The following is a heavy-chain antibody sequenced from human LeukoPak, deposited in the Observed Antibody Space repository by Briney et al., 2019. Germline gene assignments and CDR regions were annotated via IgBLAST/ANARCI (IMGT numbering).Heavy chain of an antibody. CDR1: GFIFSSNA. V-gene: IGHV3-23*01. CDR3: AKIVNTMSDY. CDR2: ISGSGAYT. J-gene: IGHJ4*02. Sequence: AGGSLRLSCAASGFIFSSNAMTWVSQAPGKGLEWVSSISGSGAYTYYADSVKGRFTISRDNSKSTLYLQMNSLRAEDTAVYYCAKIVNTMSDYWGQGTLVTVSS. D-gene: IGHD3-10*02.